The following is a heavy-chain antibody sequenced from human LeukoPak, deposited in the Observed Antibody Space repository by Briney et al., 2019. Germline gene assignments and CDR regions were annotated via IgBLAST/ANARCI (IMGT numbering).Heavy chain of an antibody. CDR2: ISWNSGSI. D-gene: IGHD3-10*01. CDR3: AKDPYGSGNSNCFDP. CDR1: GFTFDDYA. V-gene: IGHV3-9*01. J-gene: IGHJ5*02. Sequence: GGSLRLSCAASGFTFDDYAMHWVRQAPGKGLEWVSGISWNSGSIVYADSVRGRFTISRDSAKNSLYLQMNSLRAEDTALYYCAKDPYGSGNSNCFDPWGQGTLVTVSS.